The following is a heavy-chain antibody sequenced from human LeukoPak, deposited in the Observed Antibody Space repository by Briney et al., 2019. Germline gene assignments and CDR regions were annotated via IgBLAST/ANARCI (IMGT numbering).Heavy chain of an antibody. V-gene: IGHV3-7*03. Sequence: RGSLRLSCAASGFALSSHWMTWVRQVPGRGPEWVANVNRDGSETYYLDSVKGRFTISKDNAKNSLYLQMNSLRAEDTALYHCARNNGMDVWGQGTTVIVSS. J-gene: IGHJ6*02. CDR3: ARNNGMDV. CDR2: VNRDGSET. CDR1: GFALSSHW.